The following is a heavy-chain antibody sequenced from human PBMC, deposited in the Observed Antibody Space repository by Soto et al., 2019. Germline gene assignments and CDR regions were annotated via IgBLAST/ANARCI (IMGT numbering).Heavy chain of an antibody. J-gene: IGHJ5*01. CDR3: AKPGSSLEWPPFDS. CDR1: GFNFRSYG. Sequence: GSLTLSCEASGFNFRSYGMHWVRQAPGKGLEWVAAMKSDGSRVHIDSVKVRFTMFRDNSKKTLNLQINKLRPEGSAVYYCAKPGSSLEWPPFDSWGHGTLVTVSS. D-gene: IGHD3-3*01. CDR2: MKSDGSR. V-gene: IGHV3-30*18.